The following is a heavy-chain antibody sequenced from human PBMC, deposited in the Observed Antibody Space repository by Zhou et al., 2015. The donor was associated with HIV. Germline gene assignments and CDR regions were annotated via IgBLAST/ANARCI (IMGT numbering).Heavy chain of an antibody. CDR1: GFTFTSSA. CDR2: IVVGSGNT. J-gene: IGHJ6*03. V-gene: IGHV1-58*01. CDR3: AAELYCSSTSCRYYYYYYMDV. D-gene: IGHD2-2*01. Sequence: QMQLVQSGPEVKKPGTSVKVSCKASGFTFTSSAVQWVRQARGQRLEWIGWIVVGSGNTNYAQKFQERVTITRDMSTSTAYMELSSLRSEDTAVYYCAAELYCSSTSCRYYYYYYMDVWGKGTTVTVSS.